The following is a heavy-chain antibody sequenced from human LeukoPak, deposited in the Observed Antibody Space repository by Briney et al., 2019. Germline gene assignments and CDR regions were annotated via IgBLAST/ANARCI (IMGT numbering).Heavy chain of an antibody. CDR3: ARRHSSSWYPDY. CDR1: GYSFPNYW. J-gene: IGHJ4*02. CDR2: IYPSDSDT. Sequence: GESLIIYCKCSGYSFPNYWIGWVRQTRGEVLEWMRIIYPSDSDTKYSPSFHGQVTISADKSITTAFLQWSSLKAADTAVYYCARRHSSSWYPDYWGQGTLVTVSS. D-gene: IGHD6-13*01. V-gene: IGHV5-51*01.